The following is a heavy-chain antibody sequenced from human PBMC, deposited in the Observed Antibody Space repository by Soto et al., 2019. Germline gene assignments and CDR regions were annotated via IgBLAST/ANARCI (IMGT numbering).Heavy chain of an antibody. CDR2: IKQDGSEK. D-gene: IGHD6-13*01. CDR1: GFTFSSYW. CDR3: ARDGQLVINYFDY. V-gene: IGHV3-7*01. J-gene: IGHJ4*02. Sequence: GGSLRLSCSASGFTFSSYWMSWVRQAPGKGLEWVANIKQDGSEKYYVDSVKGRFTISRDNAKNSLYLQMNSLRAEDTAVYYCARDGQLVINYFDYWGQGTLVTVSS.